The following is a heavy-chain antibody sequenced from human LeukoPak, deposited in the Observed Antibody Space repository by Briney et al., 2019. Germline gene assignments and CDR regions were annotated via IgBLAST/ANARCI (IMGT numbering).Heavy chain of an antibody. V-gene: IGHV3-30-3*01. CDR1: GFTFSNFA. CDR2: MSNDGNNK. CDR3: AKGYSGYDWSLVDY. J-gene: IGHJ4*02. D-gene: IGHD5-12*01. Sequence: GGSLRLSCAASGFTFSNFAMHWVRQAPGKGLEWVAVMSNDGNNKYYADSVKGRFTISRDNSKNTLYLQMNSLRAEDTAVYYCAKGYSGYDWSLVDYWGQGTLVTVPS.